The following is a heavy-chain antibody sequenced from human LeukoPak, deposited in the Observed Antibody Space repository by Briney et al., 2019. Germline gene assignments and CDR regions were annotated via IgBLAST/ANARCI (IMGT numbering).Heavy chain of an antibody. CDR3: ASPGYSSGWYVPRLFDY. J-gene: IGHJ4*02. V-gene: IGHV3-23*01. D-gene: IGHD6-19*01. CDR1: GFTFSSYA. Sequence: GGSLRLSCAASGFTFSSYAMSWVRQAPGKGLGWVSAISGSGGSTYYADSVRGRFTISRDNSKNTLYLQMNSLRAEDTAVYYCASPGYSSGWYVPRLFDYWGQGTLVTVSS. CDR2: ISGSGGST.